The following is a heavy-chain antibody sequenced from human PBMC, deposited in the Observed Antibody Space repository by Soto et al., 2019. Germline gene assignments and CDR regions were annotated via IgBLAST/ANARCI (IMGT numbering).Heavy chain of an antibody. V-gene: IGHV3-11*01. Sequence: QVQLVESGGGLVKPGGSLRLSCAASGFTFSDYYMSWIRQAPGKGLEWVSYISSSGSTIYYAASVKGRFTISRDNAKNSLYLQMNSLRAEDTAVYYCAREAPSLEVTNDAFDIWGQGTMVTVSS. CDR1: GFTFSDYY. CDR2: ISSSGSTI. D-gene: IGHD4-17*01. J-gene: IGHJ3*02. CDR3: AREAPSLEVTNDAFDI.